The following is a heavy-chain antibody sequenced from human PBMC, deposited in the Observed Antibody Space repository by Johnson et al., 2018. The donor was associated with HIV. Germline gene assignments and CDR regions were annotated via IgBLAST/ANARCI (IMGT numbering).Heavy chain of an antibody. D-gene: IGHD7-27*01. CDR3: ASSWGNAFDI. J-gene: IGHJ3*02. V-gene: IGHV3-30*03. CDR2: ISYDGGNK. CDR1: GFTFSNYG. Sequence: VQLVESGGGVVQPGRSLRLSCAASGFTFSNYGMHWVHQAPGKGLEWVAVISYDGGNKYYADSVKGRFTISRDNSKNTLYLQMTSLRAEDTAVYYCASSWGNAFDIWGQGTMVTVSS.